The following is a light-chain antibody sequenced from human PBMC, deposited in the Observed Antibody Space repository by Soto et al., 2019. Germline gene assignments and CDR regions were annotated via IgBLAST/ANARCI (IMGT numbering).Light chain of an antibody. Sequence: QSALTQPASVSGSPGQSITITCTGTTSDIGSYNYVSWYLQDPGKAPKLIIYDVSYRPSGVSNRCSGSKSGNTASLTISALQAEDEVDYYCSSYTSSSTYVFGTGTKVTVL. CDR2: DVS. CDR1: TSDIGSYNY. J-gene: IGLJ1*01. V-gene: IGLV2-14*01. CDR3: SSYTSSSTYV.